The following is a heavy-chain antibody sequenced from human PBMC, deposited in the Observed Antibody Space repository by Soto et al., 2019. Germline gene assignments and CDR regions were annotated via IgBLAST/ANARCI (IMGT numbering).Heavy chain of an antibody. Sequence: QVQLVQSETEVKKPGSAVKVSCKASGGTFNTYAMNWVRQAPGQGLEWMGGIIPMFDTPRYAQKFQSRVTITVDESTTTAYMELSSLRSDDTAVYYCTRSIGSGGVIGGFDYWGQGTLVTVSS. CDR2: IIPMFDTP. V-gene: IGHV1-69*01. J-gene: IGHJ4*02. D-gene: IGHD3-16*02. CDR3: TRSIGSGGVIGGFDY. CDR1: GGTFNTYA.